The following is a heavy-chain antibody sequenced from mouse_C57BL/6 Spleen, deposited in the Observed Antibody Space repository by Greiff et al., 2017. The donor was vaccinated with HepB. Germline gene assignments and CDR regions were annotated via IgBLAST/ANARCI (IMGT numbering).Heavy chain of an antibody. CDR2: ISSGSSTI. CDR3: ARPYLYYAMDY. CDR1: GFTFRDYG. J-gene: IGHJ4*01. D-gene: IGHD5-5*01. Sequence: EVKLMESGGGLVKPGGSLKLSCAASGFTFRDYGMHWVRQAPEKGLEWVAYISSGSSTIYYADTVKGRFTISRDNAKNTLFLQMTSLRSEDTAMYYCARPYLYYAMDYWGQGTSVTVSS. V-gene: IGHV5-17*01.